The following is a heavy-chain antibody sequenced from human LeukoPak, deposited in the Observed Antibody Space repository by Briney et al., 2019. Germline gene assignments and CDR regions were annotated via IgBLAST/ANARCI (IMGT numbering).Heavy chain of an antibody. CDR3: ARDPYDSSSYYYSYFDY. CDR2: INPNSGGT. CDR1: GYTFTGYY. V-gene: IGHV1-2*02. Sequence: ASVTVSCKASGYTFTGYYMHWVRQAPGQGREWMGWINPNSGGTKSAQKFQGRVTMTRGTSISTAYMEMSRLRSGDTAVYYCARDPYDSSSYYYSYFDYWGQGTLVTVSS. J-gene: IGHJ4*02. D-gene: IGHD3-22*01.